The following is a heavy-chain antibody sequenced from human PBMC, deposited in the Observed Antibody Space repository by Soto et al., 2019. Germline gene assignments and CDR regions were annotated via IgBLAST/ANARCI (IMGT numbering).Heavy chain of an antibody. J-gene: IGHJ2*01. CDR1: GGSFSCYY. D-gene: IGHD3-10*01. CDR2: INNGGSS. V-gene: IGHV4-34*01. CDR3: ARGRGDGYNQNWYFDL. Sequence: SETLSLTCAVYGGSFSCYYWSWIRQPPGKGLEWIGEINNGGSSNYNPSLKSRGSMSVGTSNNQFSLKLTSVNAADTAVYYCARGRGDGYNQNWYFDLWGRGTLVTVS.